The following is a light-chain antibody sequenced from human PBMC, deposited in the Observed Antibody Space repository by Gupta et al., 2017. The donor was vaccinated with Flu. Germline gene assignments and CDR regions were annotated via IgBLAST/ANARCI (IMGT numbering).Light chain of an antibody. J-gene: IGKJ4*01. Sequence: GGSATLSCRASQGVRSKLAWYQQKPGQTPRLLIDEASDRATGIPPRFSGSGSGTDYTLTISSLEPEDFAVYYCQQRSSWPLTFGGGTKVEIK. CDR2: EAS. CDR3: QQRSSWPLT. CDR1: QGVRSK. V-gene: IGKV3-11*01.